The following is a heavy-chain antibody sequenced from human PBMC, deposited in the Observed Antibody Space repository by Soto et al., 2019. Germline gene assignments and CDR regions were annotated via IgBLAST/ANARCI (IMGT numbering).Heavy chain of an antibody. CDR3: ATNYGSGSTHFEY. V-gene: IGHV1-69*02. CDR1: GDTFNFYT. Sequence: QVQLVQSGAEVKKPGSPVRVSCTASGDTFNFYTISWVRQVPGQGPEWMGRIIPMLGMSNYAQKFQGRVMIMADKSTSTVYMNLSGLTSEDTAVYYCATNYGSGSTHFEYWGQGTLVTVSS. CDR2: IIPMLGMS. J-gene: IGHJ4*02. D-gene: IGHD3-10*01.